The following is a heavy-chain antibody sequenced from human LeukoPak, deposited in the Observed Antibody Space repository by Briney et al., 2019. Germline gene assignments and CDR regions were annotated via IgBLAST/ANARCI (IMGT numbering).Heavy chain of an antibody. CDR2: ISNYFGVT. V-gene: IGHV1-18*04. CDR3: ARDSDYSGNGNGDWFDP. Sequence: ASVTVSCKASGFRFTIFGVSWVRQAPGQGLEWTGWISNYFGVTHYAEKFEDRVTMTIDTSTATAYMELRSLRYDDTAIYYCARDSDYSGNGNGDWFDPWGQGTVVTVSS. CDR1: GFRFTIFG. J-gene: IGHJ5*02. D-gene: IGHD4-11*01.